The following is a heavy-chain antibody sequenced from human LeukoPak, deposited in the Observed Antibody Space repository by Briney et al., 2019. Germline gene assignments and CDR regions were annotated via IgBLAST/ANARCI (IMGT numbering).Heavy chain of an antibody. V-gene: IGHV4-59*08. CDR1: GGSISSYY. Sequence: PSETLSLTCTVSGGSISSYYWSWLRQPPGKGLEWVGYIYYSGSTNYNPSLKSRVTISVDTSKNQFSLKLSSVTAADTAVYYCARRRYTAMVNDAFDIWGQGTMVTVSS. J-gene: IGHJ3*02. CDR3: ARRRYTAMVNDAFDI. D-gene: IGHD5-18*01. CDR2: IYYSGST.